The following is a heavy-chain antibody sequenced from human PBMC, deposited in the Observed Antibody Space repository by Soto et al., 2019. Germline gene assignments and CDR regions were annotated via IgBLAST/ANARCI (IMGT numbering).Heavy chain of an antibody. D-gene: IGHD2-8*01. V-gene: IGHV4-30-4*01. CDR2: MYYSGHS. CDR3: ARDRGRYCSKGVCYTSGSYYQYGMDV. J-gene: IGHJ6*02. Sequence: TLSLTWTGSGASISSSDYYWIWILQTPGKGLEWLGNMYYSGHSDYNPSLKSRVSISVDTSKSQFTLKLNSVTATDTAVYYCARDRGRYCSKGVCYTSGSYYQYGMDVWGQGNTVTVSS. CDR1: GASISSSDYY.